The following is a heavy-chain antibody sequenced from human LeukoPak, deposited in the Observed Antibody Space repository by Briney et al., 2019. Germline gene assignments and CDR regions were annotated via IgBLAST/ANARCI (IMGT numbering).Heavy chain of an antibody. CDR1: GYTFTSYG. J-gene: IGHJ4*02. Sequence: ASVKVSCKASGYTFTSYGISWVRQAPGQGLEWMGWISPKSGDSSYAQKFQGRATMTRDTSISIAYMELSSLRSDDTAVYYCARDGRSYSTDFWGQGTLVTVSS. D-gene: IGHD4-11*01. V-gene: IGHV1-2*02. CDR3: ARDGRSYSTDF. CDR2: ISPKSGDS.